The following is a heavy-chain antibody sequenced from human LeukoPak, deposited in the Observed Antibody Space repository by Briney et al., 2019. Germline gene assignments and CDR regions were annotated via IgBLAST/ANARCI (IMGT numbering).Heavy chain of an antibody. CDR2: IYPGDSDT. Sequence: KGGESLKISCKASGYTFTDHWIGWVRQMPGRGLEWMGIIYPGDSDTRYSPSFQGQVTISADKSISTAYLQWRNLQAPDTAMYYCARGDNSGWYFFDYWGQGTLVTVPS. CDR1: GYTFTDHW. J-gene: IGHJ4*02. CDR3: ARGDNSGWYFFDY. V-gene: IGHV5-51*01. D-gene: IGHD6-19*01.